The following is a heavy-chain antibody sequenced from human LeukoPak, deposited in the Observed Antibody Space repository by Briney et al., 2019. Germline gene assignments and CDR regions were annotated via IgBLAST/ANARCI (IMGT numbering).Heavy chain of an antibody. J-gene: IGHJ4*02. CDR2: IYYSGST. V-gene: IGHV4-31*03. CDR3: ARGYPSGHYDILTGYYMVTHLDY. Sequence: PSQTLSLTCTVSGGSISSGGYYWSWIRQHPGKGLEWIGYIYYSGSTYYNPSLKSRVTISVDTSKNQFSLKLSSVTAADTAVYYCARGYPSGHYDILTGYYMVTHLDYWGQGTLVTVSS. CDR1: GGSISSGGYY. D-gene: IGHD3-9*01.